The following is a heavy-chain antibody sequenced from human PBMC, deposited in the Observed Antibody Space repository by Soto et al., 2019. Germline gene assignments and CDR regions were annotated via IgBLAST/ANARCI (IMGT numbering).Heavy chain of an antibody. J-gene: IGHJ6*03. V-gene: IGHV1-8*01. CDR2: MNPNSGNT. Sequence: QVQLVQSGAEVKKPGASVKVSCKASGYTFTSYDINWVRQATGQGLAWMGWMNPNSGNTGYAQRFKCRVTMTRNTSICTAYMELSSMRSEDTAVYYCARTGGSSWYGGSYYYYYMDVWGKGTTITVSS. CDR3: ARTGGSSWYGGSYYYYYMDV. CDR1: GYTFTSYD. D-gene: IGHD6-13*01.